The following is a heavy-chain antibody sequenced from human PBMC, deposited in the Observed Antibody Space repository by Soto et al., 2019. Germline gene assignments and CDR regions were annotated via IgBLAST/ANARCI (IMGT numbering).Heavy chain of an antibody. J-gene: IGHJ5*02. CDR2: ISGSGGST. V-gene: IGHV3-23*01. Sequence: EVQLLESGGGLVQPGGSLRLSCAASGFTFRSYAMSWVRQAPGKGLEWVSAISGSGGSTYYADSVKGRFTISRDNSKNTLYLQMNSLRAEDTAVYYCAKDRQWLVNWNWFDPWGQGTLVTVCS. D-gene: IGHD6-19*01. CDR1: GFTFRSYA. CDR3: AKDRQWLVNWNWFDP.